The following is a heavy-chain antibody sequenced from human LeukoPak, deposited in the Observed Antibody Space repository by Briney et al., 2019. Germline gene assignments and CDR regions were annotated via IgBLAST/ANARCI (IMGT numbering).Heavy chain of an antibody. Sequence: PGGSLRLSCAASGFTVSSNYMSWVRQAPGKGLEWVSVIYSGGSTYYTDSVKGRFTISRDNSKNTLYLQMNSLRAEDTAVYYCARHIAAALDYWGQGTLVTVSS. J-gene: IGHJ4*02. D-gene: IGHD6-13*01. CDR3: ARHIAAALDY. CDR2: IYSGGST. V-gene: IGHV3-66*02. CDR1: GFTVSSNY.